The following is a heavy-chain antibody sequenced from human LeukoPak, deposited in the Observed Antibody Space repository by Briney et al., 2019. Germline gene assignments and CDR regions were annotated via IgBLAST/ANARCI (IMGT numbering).Heavy chain of an antibody. D-gene: IGHD1-7*01. CDR1: GGSFSHYY. CDR2: INDSGAI. CDR3: ARRWNYGRNYYIDV. V-gene: IGHV4-34*01. Sequence: SETLSLTCAAYGGSFSHYYWSWIRQSPGMGLEWIGEINDSGAINYNPSLMSRVTISLDKSQNQFSLRLSSATAADTAVYYCARRWNYGRNYYIDVWGKGATVSVSS. J-gene: IGHJ6*03.